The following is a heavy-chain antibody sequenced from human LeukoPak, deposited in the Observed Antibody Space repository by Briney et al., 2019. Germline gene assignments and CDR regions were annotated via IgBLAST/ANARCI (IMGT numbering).Heavy chain of an antibody. V-gene: IGHV3-23*01. CDR2: ISGSGGST. J-gene: IGHJ4*02. CDR1: GFTFSSYG. CDR3: AKDPEDIVVVPAAGPNDY. Sequence: GGSLRLSCAASGFTFSSYGMSWVRQAPGKGLEWVSAISGSGGSTYYADSVKGRFTISRDNSKNTLYLQMNSLRAEDTAVYYCAKDPEDIVVVPAAGPNDYWGQGTLVTVSS. D-gene: IGHD2-2*01.